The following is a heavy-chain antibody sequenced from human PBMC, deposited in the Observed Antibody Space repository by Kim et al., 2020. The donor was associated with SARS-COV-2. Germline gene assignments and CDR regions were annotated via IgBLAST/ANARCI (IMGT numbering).Heavy chain of an antibody. J-gene: IGHJ4*02. V-gene: IGHV4-34*01. Sequence: SETQSLTCAVYGGSFSNYYWTWIRQPPGKGLEWIGDINHSGSTNYNPSLKSRVTISVDTSKNQFSLKLSSVTAADTAVYYCARLPTNALDYWGPGTLVTVSS. CDR3: ARLPTNALDY. D-gene: IGHD2-2*01. CDR2: INHSGST. CDR1: GGSFSNYY.